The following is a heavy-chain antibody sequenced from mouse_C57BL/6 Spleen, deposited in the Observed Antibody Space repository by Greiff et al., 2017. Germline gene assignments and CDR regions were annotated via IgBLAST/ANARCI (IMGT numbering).Heavy chain of an antibody. V-gene: IGHV14-4*01. D-gene: IGHD5-1*01. CDR3: TTCEYDY. CDR2: IDPENGDT. CDR1: GFNIKDDY. Sequence: EVQLQQSGAELVRPGASVKLSCTASGFNIKDDYMHWVKQRPEQGLEWIGWIDPENGDTEYASKFQGKANITADTSSNTAYLQLSSLTSEDTAVYYCTTCEYDYWGQGTTLTVSA. J-gene: IGHJ2*01.